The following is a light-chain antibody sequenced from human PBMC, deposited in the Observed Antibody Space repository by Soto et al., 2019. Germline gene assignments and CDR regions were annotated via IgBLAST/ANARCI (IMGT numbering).Light chain of an antibody. CDR3: ATWDDTLSGV. J-gene: IGLJ3*02. V-gene: IGLV1-44*01. CDR1: SSNIGSHA. CDR2: TNN. Sequence: QSALTQPPSVSGTPGQRVTISCSGSSSNIGSHAVNWYQQFPGAAPKFLISTNNLRPSGVPDRFSVSKSGTSAALAISGLQSEDEADYYCATWDDTLSGVFGGGTQLTVL.